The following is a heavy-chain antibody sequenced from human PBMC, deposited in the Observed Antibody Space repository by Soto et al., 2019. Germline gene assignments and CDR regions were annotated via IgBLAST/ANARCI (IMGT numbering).Heavy chain of an antibody. D-gene: IGHD2-8*01. J-gene: IGHJ2*01. CDR1: GGSISSYY. Sequence: QVQLQESGPGLVKPSETLSLTCTVSGGSISSYYWSWIRQPPGKGLEWIGYIYFSGSTNYNPSLKRSVTISVDMSKNQFSLELSSICAADTAFYYCSRRCKLTNYWYFDLWGRGTLVTVSS. V-gene: IGHV4-59*01. CDR3: SRRCKLTNYWYFDL. CDR2: IYFSGST.